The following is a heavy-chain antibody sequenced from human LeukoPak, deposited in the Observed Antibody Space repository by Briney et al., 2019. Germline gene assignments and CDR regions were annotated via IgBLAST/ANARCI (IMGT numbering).Heavy chain of an antibody. V-gene: IGHV3-23*01. J-gene: IGHJ6*02. CDR3: AGGAGVYYYGMDV. CDR1: GFTFSSFG. Sequence: GGSLRLSCAASGFTFSSFGLSWVRQAPGKGLEWVSAISGSGGSTYYADSVKGRFTISRDNSKNTLYLQMNSLRAEDTDLYYCAGGAGVYYYGMDVWGQGTSVTVSS. CDR2: ISGSGGST.